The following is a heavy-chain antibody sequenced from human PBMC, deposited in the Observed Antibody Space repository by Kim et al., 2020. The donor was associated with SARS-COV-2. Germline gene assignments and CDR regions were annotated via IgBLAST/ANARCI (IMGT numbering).Heavy chain of an antibody. CDR3: ARGAMTTYGMDV. D-gene: IGHD1-1*01. J-gene: IGHJ6*02. CDR1: GFTFSTYS. Sequence: GGSLRLSCAASGFTFSTYSMTWVRQAPGKGLEWVSSIDGTSTYIYYADSLRGRFTISRDNAKNSLYLQMNSLRAEDTAVYYCARGAMTTYGMDVWGQGTTVTVSS. CDR2: IDGTSTYI. V-gene: IGHV3-21*01.